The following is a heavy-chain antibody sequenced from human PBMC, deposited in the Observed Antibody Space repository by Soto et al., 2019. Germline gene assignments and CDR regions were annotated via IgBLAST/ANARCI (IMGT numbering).Heavy chain of an antibody. J-gene: IGHJ6*03. D-gene: IGHD6-6*01. CDR3: ARDRVAARIYYYYYMDV. CDR2: INAGNGNT. CDR1: GYTFTSYA. V-gene: IGHV1-3*01. Sequence: QVQLVQSGAEVKKPGASVKVSFKASGYTFTSYAMHWVRQAPGQRLEWMGWINAGNGNTKYSQKFQGRVTITRDTSASTAYMELSSLRSEDTAVYYCARDRVAARIYYYYYMDVWGKGTTVTVSS.